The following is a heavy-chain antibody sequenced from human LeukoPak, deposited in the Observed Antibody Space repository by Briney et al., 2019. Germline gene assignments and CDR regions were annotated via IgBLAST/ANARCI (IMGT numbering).Heavy chain of an antibody. CDR2: IIPIFGTA. CDR3: AASWDCSSTSCPFDY. Sequence: GASVKVSCKASGGTFSSYAISWVRQAPGQGLEWIGGIIPIFGTANYAQKFQGRVTITTDESTSTAYMELSSLRSEDTAVYYCAASWDCSSTSCPFDYWGQGTLVTVSS. V-gene: IGHV1-69*05. D-gene: IGHD2-2*01. CDR1: GGTFSSYA. J-gene: IGHJ4*02.